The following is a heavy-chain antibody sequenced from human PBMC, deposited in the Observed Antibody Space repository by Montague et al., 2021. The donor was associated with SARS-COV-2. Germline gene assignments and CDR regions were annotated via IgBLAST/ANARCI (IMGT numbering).Heavy chain of an antibody. J-gene: IGHJ4*02. D-gene: IGHD5-18*01. Sequence: SETLSLTCTVTGGPISGSSGNWGWIRQSPGKGLEWIASVYYSGNTYYXPSLKSRLTMSVDTSKNQFSLKLNSVTAADTSLYYCARREYSYGWGDWGQGTLVTVSS. CDR3: ARREYSYGWGD. V-gene: IGHV4-39*01. CDR2: VYYSGNT. CDR1: GGPISGSSGN.